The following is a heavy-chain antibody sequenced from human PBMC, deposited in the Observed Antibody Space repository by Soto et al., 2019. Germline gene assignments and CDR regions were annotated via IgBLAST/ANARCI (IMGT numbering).Heavy chain of an antibody. CDR1: GFTFSSYG. V-gene: IGHV3-33*01. CDR3: ARESTGIAVAFDI. D-gene: IGHD6-19*01. J-gene: IGHJ3*02. Sequence: GGSLRLSCAASGFTFSSYGMHWVRQAPGKGLEWVAVIRYDGSNKYYADSVKGRFTISRDNSKNTLYLQMNSLRAEDTAVYYCARESTGIAVAFDIWGQGTMVTVSS. CDR2: IRYDGSNK.